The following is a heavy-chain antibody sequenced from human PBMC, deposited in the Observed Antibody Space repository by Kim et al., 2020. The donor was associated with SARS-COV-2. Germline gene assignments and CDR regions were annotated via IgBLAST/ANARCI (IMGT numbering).Heavy chain of an antibody. Sequence: SVKVSCKASGGTFSSYAISWVRQAPGQGLEWMGRIIPILGIANYAQKFQGRVTITADKSTSTAYMELSSLRSEDTAVYYCARDRAKVYYGSGSYMYYWGQGTLVTVSS. D-gene: IGHD3-10*01. V-gene: IGHV1-69*04. CDR2: IIPILGIA. CDR1: GGTFSSYA. J-gene: IGHJ4*02. CDR3: ARDRAKVYYGSGSYMYY.